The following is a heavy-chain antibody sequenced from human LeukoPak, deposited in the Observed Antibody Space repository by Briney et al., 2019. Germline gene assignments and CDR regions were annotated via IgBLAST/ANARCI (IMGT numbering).Heavy chain of an antibody. CDR1: GYIFTGYY. D-gene: IGHD6-6*01. Sequence: ASVKVSCKASGYIFTGYYMHWVRQAPGQGLEWMGWINPNSGGTNYAQKFQGRVTMTRDTSISTAYMELSRLRSDDTAMYYCARETIAAPHYWGQGTLVTVSS. CDR3: ARETIAAPHY. V-gene: IGHV1-2*02. CDR2: INPNSGGT. J-gene: IGHJ4*02.